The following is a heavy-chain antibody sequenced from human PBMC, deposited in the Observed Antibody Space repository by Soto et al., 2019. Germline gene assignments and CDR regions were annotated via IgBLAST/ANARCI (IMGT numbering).Heavy chain of an antibody. Sequence: SETLSLTCTVSGGSISSYYWSWIRQPPGKGLEWIGYIYYSGSTNYNPSLKSRVTISVDTSKNQFSLKLSSVTAADTAVYYCARLPTVSDYYYYYYMDVWGKGTTVTVSS. V-gene: IGHV4-59*08. CDR2: IYYSGST. CDR1: GGSISSYY. D-gene: IGHD4-4*01. CDR3: ARLPTVSDYYYYYYMDV. J-gene: IGHJ6*03.